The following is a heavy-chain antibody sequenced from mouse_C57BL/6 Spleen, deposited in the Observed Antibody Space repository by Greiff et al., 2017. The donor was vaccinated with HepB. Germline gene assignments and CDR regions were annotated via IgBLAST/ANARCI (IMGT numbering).Heavy chain of an antibody. D-gene: IGHD2-12*01. V-gene: IGHV1-15*01. CDR2: IDPETGGT. CDR3: TGVTRGPYAMDY. J-gene: IGHJ4*01. CDR1: GYTFTDYE. Sequence: VQLQQSGAELVRPGASVTLSCKASGYTFTDYEMHWVKQTPVHGLEWIGAIDPETGGTAYNQKFKGKAILTADKSSSTAYMELRSLTSEDSAVYYCTGVTRGPYAMDYWGQGTSVTVSS.